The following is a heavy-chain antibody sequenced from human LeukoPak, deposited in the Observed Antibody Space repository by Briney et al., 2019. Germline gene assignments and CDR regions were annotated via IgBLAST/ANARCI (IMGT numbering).Heavy chain of an antibody. Sequence: PGESLKISCQGSGYSFTSFRIAWVRQMPGKGLEWMGIIFPRDSDARYSPSFQGQVTISADESITTAYLQWSSLKASDTAMYYCARGGSSSWQNWFDPWGQGTLVTVSS. V-gene: IGHV5-51*01. D-gene: IGHD6-13*01. CDR3: ARGGSSSWQNWFDP. CDR2: IFPRDSDA. CDR1: GYSFTSFR. J-gene: IGHJ5*02.